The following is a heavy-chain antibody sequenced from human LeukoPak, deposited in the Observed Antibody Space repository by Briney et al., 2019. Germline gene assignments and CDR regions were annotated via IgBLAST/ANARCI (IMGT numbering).Heavy chain of an antibody. D-gene: IGHD3-22*01. Sequence: SQTLSLTCTVSGGSISSGDYYWSWIRQPPGKGLEWIGYIYYSGSTYYNPSLKSRVTISVDTSKNQFSLKLSSVTAADTAVYYCARDYYDSSGYYDPQGNWFDPWGQGTLVTVSS. J-gene: IGHJ5*02. CDR2: IYYSGST. CDR3: ARDYYDSSGYYDPQGNWFDP. CDR1: GGSISSGDYY. V-gene: IGHV4-30-4*01.